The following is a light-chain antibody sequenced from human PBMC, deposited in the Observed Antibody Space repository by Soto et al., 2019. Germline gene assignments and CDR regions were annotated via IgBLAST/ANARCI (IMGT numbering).Light chain of an antibody. J-gene: IGKJ5*01. Sequence: AIQLTQSPSSLSASVGDRVTITCRASQAINTALAWYQQKPGKAPDLLIFDASTLESGVPSRFSGRGSGTDFSLTIGSLQPEDFATYFCQQFYTFPITFCQGTRLEIK. CDR1: QAINTA. CDR2: DAS. V-gene: IGKV1-13*02. CDR3: QQFYTFPIT.